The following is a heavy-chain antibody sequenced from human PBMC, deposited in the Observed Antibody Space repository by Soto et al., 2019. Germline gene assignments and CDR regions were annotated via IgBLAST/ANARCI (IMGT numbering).Heavy chain of an antibody. Sequence: QVQLVQSGAEVKKPGSSVKVSCKTSGGPFNNHAINWVRQAPGQGLEWVGLVIPTLATADYAQKFQGRVTMTADEVTKTAYMEMSSLRSDDTGVYYCASDYGENDALYIWGQGTLVTVSS. D-gene: IGHD4-17*01. J-gene: IGHJ3*02. CDR1: GGPFNNHA. CDR2: VIPTLATA. CDR3: ASDYGENDALYI. V-gene: IGHV1-69*01.